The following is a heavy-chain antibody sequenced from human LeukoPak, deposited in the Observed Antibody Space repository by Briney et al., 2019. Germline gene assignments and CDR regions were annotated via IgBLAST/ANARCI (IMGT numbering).Heavy chain of an antibody. CDR1: GFTFGDYA. D-gene: IGHD6-19*01. J-gene: IGHJ4*02. V-gene: IGHV3-49*03. CDR2: IRSKAYGGTT. CDR3: TRGTSSGWTHFDY. Sequence: GRSLRLSCTASGFTFGDYAMSWFRQAPGKGLEWVGFIRSKAYGGTTEYAASVKGRFTISRDDSKSIAYLQMNSLKTEDTAVYYCTRGTSSGWTHFDYWGQGTLVTVSS.